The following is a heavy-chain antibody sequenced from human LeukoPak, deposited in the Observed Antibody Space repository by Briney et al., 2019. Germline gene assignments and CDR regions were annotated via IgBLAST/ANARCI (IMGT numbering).Heavy chain of an antibody. V-gene: IGHV4-59*01. Sequence: PSETLSLTCTVSGGSISSYYWSWIRQPPGKGLEWIGYIYYSGSTNYNPSLKSRVTISADTSKNQFSLKLSSVTAADTAVYYCARTPSGTYGMDVWGQGTTVTVSS. J-gene: IGHJ6*02. CDR3: ARTPSGTYGMDV. CDR2: IYYSGST. CDR1: GGSISSYY.